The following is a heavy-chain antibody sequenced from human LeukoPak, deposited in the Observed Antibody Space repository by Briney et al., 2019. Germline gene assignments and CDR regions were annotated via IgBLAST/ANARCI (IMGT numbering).Heavy chain of an antibody. CDR1: GFTFSSYS. V-gene: IGHV3-7*01. CDR2: IKEDGSED. J-gene: IGHJ4*02. CDR3: AKGVGKWESLHFFDY. Sequence: GGSLRLSCAASGFTFSSYSMNWVRQAPGKGLEWVANIKEDGSEDYYADSVKGRFAISKDNAKNSLYLQMNSLRAEDTAMYYCAKGVGKWESLHFFDYWGQGTLVTVSS. D-gene: IGHD1-26*01.